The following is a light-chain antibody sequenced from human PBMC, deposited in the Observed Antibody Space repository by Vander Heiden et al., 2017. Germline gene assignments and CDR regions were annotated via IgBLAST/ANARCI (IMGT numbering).Light chain of an antibody. J-gene: IGKJ1*01. Sequence: DVVLTQSPLSLPVTLGQSASISCRSSQSLGYSDGNTYLSWFQQGPGQSPRRLIYKVSNRDSGVPDRFSGSGSGTDFTLKISRVEAEDVGVYYCMQGSHWPPTFGQGTKVEIK. CDR3: MQGSHWPPT. CDR2: KVS. CDR1: QSLGYSDGNTY. V-gene: IGKV2-30*01.